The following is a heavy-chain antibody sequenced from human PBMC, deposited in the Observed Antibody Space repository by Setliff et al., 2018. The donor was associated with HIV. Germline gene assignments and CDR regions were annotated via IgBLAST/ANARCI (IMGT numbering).Heavy chain of an antibody. D-gene: IGHD3-22*01. CDR2: IRYDGSNQ. Sequence: LRLSCAASGFTFSTYGMQWVRQAPGKGLEWVAFIRYDGSNQYYADSVKGRFTISRDNSKNTLYLQMNSLRAEDTAVYYCAKGSYSSGRYDNYLDYWGQGALVTVSS. CDR1: GFTFSTYG. J-gene: IGHJ4*02. V-gene: IGHV3-30*02. CDR3: AKGSYSSGRYDNYLDY.